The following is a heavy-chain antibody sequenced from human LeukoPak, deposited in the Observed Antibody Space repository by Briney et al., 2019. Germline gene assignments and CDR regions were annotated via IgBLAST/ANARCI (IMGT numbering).Heavy chain of an antibody. CDR3: ARVWSSGPSNWFDP. CDR1: GYTFTIYY. J-gene: IGHJ5*02. CDR2: INPSGGST. V-gene: IGHV1-46*01. D-gene: IGHD6-19*01. Sequence: ASVTVSFTASGYTFTIYYMHWVRQAPGQGLEWMGLINPSGGSTSYAQKFQGRVTMTRDTSTSTVYMELSSLRSEDTAVYYCARVWSSGPSNWFDPWGQGTLVTVSS.